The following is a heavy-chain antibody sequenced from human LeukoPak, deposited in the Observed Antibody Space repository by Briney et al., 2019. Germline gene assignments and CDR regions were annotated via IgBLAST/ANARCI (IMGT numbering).Heavy chain of an antibody. Sequence: PSETLSLTCAVSGYSIGSGYYWGWIRQPPGKGLEWSRSIHHSGTVYYNPSLKSRVTISVDTSKNRFSLNLSSVTAADTAVYYCARPFKDTTVTSGFDYWGQGTLVTVSS. D-gene: IGHD4-17*01. V-gene: IGHV4-38-2*01. CDR1: GYSIGSGYY. J-gene: IGHJ4*02. CDR2: IHHSGTV. CDR3: ARPFKDTTVTSGFDY.